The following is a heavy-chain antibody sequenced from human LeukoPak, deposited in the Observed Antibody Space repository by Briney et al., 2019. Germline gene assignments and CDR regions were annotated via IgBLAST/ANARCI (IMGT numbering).Heavy chain of an antibody. D-gene: IGHD4-23*01. CDR3: AKTPPGCYYMDV. Sequence: SETLSLTCTVSGASISSYYWSWFWQPAGKGLEWIGRLYPSGSTNYNPSLKSRVTISVDKSKRQFSLELSSVTAADTAVFYCAKTPPGCYYMDVWGKGATVTVSS. CDR1: GASISSYY. V-gene: IGHV4-4*07. CDR2: LYPSGST. J-gene: IGHJ6*03.